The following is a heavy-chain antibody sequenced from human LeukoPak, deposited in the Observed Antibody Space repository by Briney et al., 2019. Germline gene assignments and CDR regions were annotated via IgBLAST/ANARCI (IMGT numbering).Heavy chain of an antibody. CDR2: MNPNSGNT. J-gene: IGHJ4*02. V-gene: IGHV1-8*01. CDR1: GYTFTSYD. Sequence: ASVKVSCKASGYTFTSYDINWVRQATGQGLEWMGWMNPNSGNTGYAQKFQGRVTMTRNTSISTAYMELSSLRAEDTAVYYCARGKRPHDVVVLTGAYWGQGTLVTVSS. CDR3: ARGKRPHDVVVLTGAY. D-gene: IGHD2-2*01.